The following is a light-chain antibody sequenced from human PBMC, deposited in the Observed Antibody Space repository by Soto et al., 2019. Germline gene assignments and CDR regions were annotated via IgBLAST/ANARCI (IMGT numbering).Light chain of an antibody. CDR3: SSYTTNITPVV. J-gene: IGLJ2*01. CDR2: EVT. CDR1: RSDIGASNY. V-gene: IGLV2-14*01. Sequence: QSALTQPASVSGSPGQSITISCTGTRSDIGASNYKFVSWYQQPPGKAPKLLISEVTNRPSGVSNRFSGSKSGNTASLTISGLQAEDEADYYCSSYTTNITPVVFGGGTKVTVL.